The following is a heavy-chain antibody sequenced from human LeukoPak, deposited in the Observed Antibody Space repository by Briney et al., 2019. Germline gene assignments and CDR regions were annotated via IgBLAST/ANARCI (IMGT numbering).Heavy chain of an antibody. V-gene: IGHV1-8*01. D-gene: IGHD6-13*01. CDR2: MNPNSCNT. J-gene: IGHJ5*02. Sequence: ASVKVSCKASGYTFTSYDINWVRQAPGQGLEWMGWMNPNSCNTGYAQKFQGRVTMTRNTSISTAYMELSSLRSEDTAVYYCARRGIAAAGGWFDPRGQGTLVTVSS. CDR3: ARRGIAAAGGWFDP. CDR1: GYTFTSYD.